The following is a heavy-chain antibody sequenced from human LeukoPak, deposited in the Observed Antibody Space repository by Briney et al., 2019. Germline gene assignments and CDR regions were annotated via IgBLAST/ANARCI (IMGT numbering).Heavy chain of an antibody. D-gene: IGHD2-21*01. CDR3: ARADRLHGGPYLIGP. CDR2: INLYNGDI. J-gene: IGHJ5*02. CDR1: GFSFTDYY. V-gene: IGHV1-2*02. Sequence: GASVKVSCKASGFSFTDYYMHWVRQAPGQGLEWMGWINLYNGDIMPAQKFQGKFIMTRDTSITTVYMEVTWLTSDDTAIYYCARADRLHGGPYLIGPWGQGTLVTVSS.